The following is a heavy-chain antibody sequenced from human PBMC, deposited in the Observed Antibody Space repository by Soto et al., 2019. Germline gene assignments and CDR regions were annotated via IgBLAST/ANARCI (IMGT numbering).Heavy chain of an antibody. CDR2: IIPIFGTA. CDR1: GGTFSSYA. CDR3: ARGGSGWAYYFDY. J-gene: IGHJ4*02. D-gene: IGHD6-19*01. V-gene: IGHV1-69*12. Sequence: QVQLVQSGAEVKKPGSSVKVSCKASGGTFSSYAISWVRQAPGQGLEWMGGIIPIFGTANYAQKFQGRVRIAADEATSPAYMELSSLRSEDTAVYYCARGGSGWAYYFDYWGQGTLVTVSS.